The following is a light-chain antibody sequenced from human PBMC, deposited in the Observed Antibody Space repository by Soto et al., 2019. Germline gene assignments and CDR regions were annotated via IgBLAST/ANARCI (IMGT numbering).Light chain of an antibody. CDR2: WAS. V-gene: IGKV4-1*01. CDR3: QQYYSTPFT. J-gene: IGKJ3*01. CDR1: QSVLYSSNNKNY. Sequence: DIVMTQSPDSLAVSLGERATINCKSSQSVLYSSNNKNYLAWYQQRPGQPPNLLIYWASTRESGVPDRFSGSGSGTDCTLTISSPQAEDVAVYYCQQYYSTPFTFGPGTKVDIK.